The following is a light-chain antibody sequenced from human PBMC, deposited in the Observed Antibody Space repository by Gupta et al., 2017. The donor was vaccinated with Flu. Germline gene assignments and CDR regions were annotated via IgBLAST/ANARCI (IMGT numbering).Light chain of an antibody. J-gene: IGKJ1*01. CDR2: GAS. Sequence: EIVLTQSPGTLSLSPGERATLSCRASQSVSSSYLAWYQQKPGQAPRLLIYGASSRATGIPDRFSGRGSGNDFTLTISRLEPEDFAVYYCQQYGSSLSWTFGQGTKVEIK. CDR1: QSVSSSY. CDR3: QQYGSSLSWT. V-gene: IGKV3-20*01.